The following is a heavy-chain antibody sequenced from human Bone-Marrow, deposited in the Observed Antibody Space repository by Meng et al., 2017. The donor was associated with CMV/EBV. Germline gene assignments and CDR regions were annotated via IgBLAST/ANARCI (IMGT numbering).Heavy chain of an antibody. CDR3: ARVVGSIAARWSELLVNYYYGMDV. J-gene: IGHJ6*02. V-gene: IGHV1-18*01. CDR2: ISAYNGIT. Sequence: ASAKVFCKASGYSFTSYGISWVRQAPGQGREWMGWISAYNGITNYAQKLQGRVTMTTDTSMSTAYMELRMLRSDDTAVDYCARVVGSIAARWSELLVNYYYGMDVWGQGTTVTVSS. CDR1: GYSFTSYG. D-gene: IGHD6-6*01.